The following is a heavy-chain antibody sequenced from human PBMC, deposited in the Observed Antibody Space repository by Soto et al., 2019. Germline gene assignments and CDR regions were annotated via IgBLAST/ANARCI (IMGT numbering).Heavy chain of an antibody. CDR2: IYSGGST. D-gene: IGHD2-15*01. J-gene: IGHJ4*02. V-gene: IGHV3-66*01. CDR3: ARAPCSRGIDY. Sequence: EVQVVESGGGLVQPGGSLRLSCTASGLTVSSDYMSWVRQAPGKGLEWVSLIYSGGSTYYADSVRGRSTIARDNSKNTLYLQMNSLTAQETAVYYCARAPCSRGIDYWGRGTLVTVSS. CDR1: GLTVSSDY.